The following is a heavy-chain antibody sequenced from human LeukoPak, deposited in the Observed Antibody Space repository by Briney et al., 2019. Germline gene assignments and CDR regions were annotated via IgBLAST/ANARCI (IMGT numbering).Heavy chain of an antibody. Sequence: SETLSLTCAVYGGSFSGYYWSWIRQPPGKGLEWIGEINHSGSTNYNPSLKSRVTISVDTSKYQFSLKLSSVTAADTAVYYCARGLDYGGNSGWGYWGQGTLVTVSS. D-gene: IGHD4-17*01. V-gene: IGHV4-34*01. CDR2: INHSGST. CDR1: GGSFSGYY. J-gene: IGHJ4*02. CDR3: ARGLDYGGNSGWGY.